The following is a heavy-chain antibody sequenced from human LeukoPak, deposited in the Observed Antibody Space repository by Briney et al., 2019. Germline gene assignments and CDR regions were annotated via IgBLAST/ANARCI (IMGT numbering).Heavy chain of an antibody. D-gene: IGHD6-13*01. J-gene: IGHJ4*02. CDR3: ARKAAAAGKKAGY. CDR2: IIPIFGTA. V-gene: IGHV1-69*06. CDR1: GGTFSSYS. Sequence: SVKVSCKASGGTFSSYSISWVRQAPGQGLEWMGRIIPIFGTANYAQKFQGRVTITADKSTSTAYMELSSLRSEDTAVYYCARKAAAAGKKAGYWGQGTLVTVSS.